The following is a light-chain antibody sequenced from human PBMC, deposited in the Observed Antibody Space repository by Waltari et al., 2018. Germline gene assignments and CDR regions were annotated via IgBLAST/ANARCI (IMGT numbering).Light chain of an antibody. V-gene: IGLV2-14*03. CDR2: DVN. CDR1: SSDVGGYTF. Sequence: QSALTQPASVSGSAGQSITISCTGSSSDVGGYTFVSWYQQHPRNAPKLIIFDVNNRPSGVSDRFSGSKSGNTASLTISGLQTEDEADYYCSSYTTTAAGVFGTGTRVTVL. J-gene: IGLJ1*01. CDR3: SSYTTTAAGV.